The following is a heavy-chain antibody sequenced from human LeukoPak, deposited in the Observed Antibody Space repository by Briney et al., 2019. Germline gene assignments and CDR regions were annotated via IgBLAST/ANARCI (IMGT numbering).Heavy chain of an antibody. CDR1: GFTFSSYG. CDR2: IWYDGSNK. CDR3: ARDLGNGENASQGGK. J-gene: IGHJ4*02. D-gene: IGHD2-8*01. Sequence: GGSLRLSCAASGFTFSSYGMHWVRRAPGKGLEWVAVIWYDGSNKYYADSVKGRFTISRDNSKNTLYLQMNSLRAEDTAVYYCARDLGNGENASQGGKWGQGTLVTVSS. V-gene: IGHV3-33*01.